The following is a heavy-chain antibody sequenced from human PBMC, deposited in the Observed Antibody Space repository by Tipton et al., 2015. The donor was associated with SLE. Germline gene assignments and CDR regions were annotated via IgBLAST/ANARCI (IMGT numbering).Heavy chain of an antibody. CDR3: ARRGIKSSTWYYLDY. J-gene: IGHJ4*02. V-gene: IGHV4-34*01. D-gene: IGHD6-13*01. CDR2: INHSGST. CDR1: GGSFSGYY. Sequence: TLSLTCAVYGGSFSGYYWSWIRQPPGKGLEWIGEINHSGSTSYNPSLKSRVTMSVDTSKNQVSLKLSSVTAADTAVYYCARRGIKSSTWYYLDYWGQGTLVTVSS.